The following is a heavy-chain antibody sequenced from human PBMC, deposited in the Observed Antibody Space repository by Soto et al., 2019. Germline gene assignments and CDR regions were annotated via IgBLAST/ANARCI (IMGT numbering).Heavy chain of an antibody. CDR3: ASGAAAGTWWFDP. D-gene: IGHD6-13*01. CDR2: ISSSSSTI. Sequence: EVQLVESGGGLVQPGGSLRLSCAASGFTFSSYSMNWVRQAPGKGLEWVSYISSSSSTIYYADSVKGRFTISRDNAKNSLYLQMNSLREEDTAVYYCASGAAAGTWWFDPWGPGTLVTVSS. CDR1: GFTFSSYS. J-gene: IGHJ5*02. V-gene: IGHV3-48*02.